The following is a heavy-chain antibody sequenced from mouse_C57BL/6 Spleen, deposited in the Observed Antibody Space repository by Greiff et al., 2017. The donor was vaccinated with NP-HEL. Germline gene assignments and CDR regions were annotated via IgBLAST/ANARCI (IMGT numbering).Heavy chain of an antibody. CDR3: ATRLTTVVATDAMDY. D-gene: IGHD1-1*01. CDR2: IYPRSGNT. Sequence: QVQLQQSGAELARPGASVKLSCKASGYTFTSYGISWVKQRTGQGLEWIGEIYPRSGNTYYNEKFKGKATLTADKSSSTAYMELRSLTSEDSAVYFCATRLTTVVATDAMDYWGQGTSVTVSS. V-gene: IGHV1-81*01. CDR1: GYTFTSYG. J-gene: IGHJ4*01.